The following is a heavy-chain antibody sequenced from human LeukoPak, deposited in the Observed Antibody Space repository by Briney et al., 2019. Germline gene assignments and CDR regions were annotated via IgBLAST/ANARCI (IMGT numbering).Heavy chain of an antibody. J-gene: IGHJ4*02. CDR1: GFTFSSYA. CDR3: AREGSSSFDY. D-gene: IGHD6-13*01. V-gene: IGHV3-21*01. Sequence: GGSLRLSCAASGFTFSSYAMSWVRQAPGKGLEWVSSISSSSSYIYYADSVKGRFTNSRDNAKNSLYLQMNSLRAEDTAVYYCAREGSSSFDYWGQGTLVTVSS. CDR2: ISSSSSYI.